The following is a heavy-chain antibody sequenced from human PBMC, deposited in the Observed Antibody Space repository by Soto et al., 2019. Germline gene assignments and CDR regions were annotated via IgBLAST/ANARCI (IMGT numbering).Heavy chain of an antibody. D-gene: IGHD2-8*01. CDR3: AKGLSVVLTRYSDY. V-gene: IGHV3-23*01. CDR2: ISGTGGNT. J-gene: IGHJ4*02. CDR1: GFTFSSYT. Sequence: LRLSCAASGFTFSSYTMMWVRQAPGRGLEWVSGISGTGGNTYYADSVKGRFTISRDNSKNTLYLQMNTLRAEDTAVYYCAKGLSVVLTRYSDYWGQGALVTVSS.